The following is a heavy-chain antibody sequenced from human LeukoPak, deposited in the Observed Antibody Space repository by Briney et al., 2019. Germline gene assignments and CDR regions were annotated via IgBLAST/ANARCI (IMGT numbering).Heavy chain of an antibody. D-gene: IGHD6-13*01. CDR1: GGSISSYY. V-gene: IGHV4-59*01. CDR3: ARGGSSSWGYYYYYYMDV. J-gene: IGHJ6*03. CDR2: IYYSGST. Sequence: SETLSLTCTVSGGSISSYYWSWIRQPAGKGLEWIGYIYYSGSTNYNPSLKSRVTISVDTSKNQFSLKLSSVTAADTAVYYCARGGSSSWGYYYYYYMDVWGKGTTVTISS.